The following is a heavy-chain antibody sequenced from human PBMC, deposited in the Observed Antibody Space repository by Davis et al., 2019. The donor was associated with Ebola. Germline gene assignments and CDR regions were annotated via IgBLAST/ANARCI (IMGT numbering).Heavy chain of an antibody. CDR2: LSHSGII. J-gene: IGHJ4*02. Sequence: MPSETLSLTCAVSGDSISSDSWWSWVRQTPGKGLEWIGELSHSGIINYNPSLKRRVTMSIDKSKNQFSLNLSSLTVADTAIYYCARWLGGLGRFDSWGQGILVTVSS. CDR3: ARWLGGLGRFDS. V-gene: IGHV4-4*02. D-gene: IGHD3-10*01. CDR1: GDSISSDSW.